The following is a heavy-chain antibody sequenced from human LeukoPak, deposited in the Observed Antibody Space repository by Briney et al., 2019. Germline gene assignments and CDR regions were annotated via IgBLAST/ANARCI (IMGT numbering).Heavy chain of an antibody. CDR1: GGSISSYY. CDR3: ARSHCSGGSCYKYYFDY. V-gene: IGHV4-4*07. D-gene: IGHD2-15*01. Sequence: PSETLSLTCTVSGGSISSYYWSWIRQPAGKGLEWIGRIYTSGSTNYNPSLKSRVTMSVDTSKNQFSLKLSSVTAADTAVYYCARSHCSGGSCYKYYFDYWGQGTLVTVSS. J-gene: IGHJ4*02. CDR2: IYTSGST.